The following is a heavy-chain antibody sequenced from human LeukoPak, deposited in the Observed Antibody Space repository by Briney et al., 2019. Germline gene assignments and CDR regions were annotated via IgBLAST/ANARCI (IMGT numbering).Heavy chain of an antibody. D-gene: IGHD2-15*01. Sequence: PGGSLRLSCAASGFTFSSYEMNWVRQAPGKGLEWVSYISSSGSTIYYADSVKGRLTISRDNAKNSVYLQMNSLRAEDTAVYYCAKGPVVTFDIWGQGTMVTVSS. J-gene: IGHJ3*02. CDR3: AKGPVVTFDI. CDR2: ISSSGSTI. CDR1: GFTFSSYE. V-gene: IGHV3-48*03.